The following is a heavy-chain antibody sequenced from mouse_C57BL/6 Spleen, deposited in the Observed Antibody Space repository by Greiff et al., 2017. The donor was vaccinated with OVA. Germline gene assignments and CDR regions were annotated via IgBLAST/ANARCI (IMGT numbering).Heavy chain of an antibody. D-gene: IGHD2-3*01. CDR2: ISSCGDYI. V-gene: IGHV5-9-1*02. Sequence: EVKLMESGAGLVKPGGSLKLSCAASGFTFSSYAMSWVRQTPEKRLEWVAYISSCGDYIYYADTVKGRFTISRDNARNTLYLQMSSLKSEDTAMYYCTREGDGYYADLDYWGQGTTLTVSS. J-gene: IGHJ2*01. CDR3: TREGDGYYADLDY. CDR1: GFTFSSYA.